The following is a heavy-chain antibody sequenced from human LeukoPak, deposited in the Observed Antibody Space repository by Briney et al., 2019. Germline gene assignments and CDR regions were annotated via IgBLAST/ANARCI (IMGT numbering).Heavy chain of an antibody. CDR1: GFTFGDYA. V-gene: IGHV3-49*04. D-gene: IGHD4-17*01. CDR2: TRSKANGGTT. Sequence: GSLRLSCTASGFTFGDYAMSCVRQAPEKGLEWVGFTRSKANGGTTEYAASVKGRFTISRDDSKSIAYLQMNSLKTEDTAVYYCTTVPIDYGDYGNYYYYMDVWGKGTTVTISS. CDR3: TTVPIDYGDYGNYYYYMDV. J-gene: IGHJ6*03.